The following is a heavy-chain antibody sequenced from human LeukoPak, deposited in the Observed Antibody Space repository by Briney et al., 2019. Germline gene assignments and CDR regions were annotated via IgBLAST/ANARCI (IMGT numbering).Heavy chain of an antibody. CDR3: AYCGGDCYHNWFDP. D-gene: IGHD2-21*02. CDR2: IYTSGTS. Sequence: SETLSLTCTVSGGSISSGSYDWYWIRQPAGKGLEWIGHIYTSGTSNYNPSLRSRVTISVDTSKNQFSLKLSFVTAADTAVYYCAYCGGDCYHNWFDPWGQGTLVTVSS. CDR1: GGSISSGSYD. V-gene: IGHV4-61*09. J-gene: IGHJ5*02.